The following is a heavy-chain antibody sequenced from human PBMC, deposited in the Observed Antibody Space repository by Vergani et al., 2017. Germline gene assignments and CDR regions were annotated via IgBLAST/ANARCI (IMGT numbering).Heavy chain of an antibody. CDR2: IYYSGST. J-gene: IGHJ5*02. Sequence: QLQLQESGPGLVKPSATLSLTCSVSGASIRSSNYYWGWIRPPPGTGLEWIASIYYSGSTYYNPSLKSRVTISVDTSKNQFSLKLSSVTAADTAVYFCARHSTVEWLVKLGGIDPWGQGILVTVSS. D-gene: IGHD6-19*01. CDR3: ARHSTVEWLVKLGGIDP. CDR1: GASIRSSNYY. V-gene: IGHV4-39*01.